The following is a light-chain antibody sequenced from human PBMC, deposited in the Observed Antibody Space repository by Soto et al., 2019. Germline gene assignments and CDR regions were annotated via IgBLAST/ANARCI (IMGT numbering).Light chain of an antibody. V-gene: IGLV1-44*01. Sequence: QSVLTQPPSASGTPGQRVTISCSGSSSNIVSNTVNWYQQLPGTAPKLLIYSNNQRPSGVPDRFSGSKSGTSASLAISGLQSEDEADYYCAAWDDSLNGPDVVFGGGTKLTV. CDR1: SSNIVSNT. CDR2: SNN. J-gene: IGLJ2*01. CDR3: AAWDDSLNGPDVV.